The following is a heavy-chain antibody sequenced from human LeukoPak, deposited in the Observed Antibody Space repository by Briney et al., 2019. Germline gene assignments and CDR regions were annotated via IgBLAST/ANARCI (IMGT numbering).Heavy chain of an antibody. CDR3: ARRTYGGNSWYYYYYMDV. J-gene: IGHJ6*03. CDR2: INHSGST. D-gene: IGHD4-23*01. CDR1: GGSFSGYY. Sequence: PSETLSLTCAVYGGSFSGYYWSWIRQPPGKGLEWIGEINHSGSTKYNPSLKSRVTISVDTSKNQFSLKPSSVTAADTAVYYCARRTYGGNSWYYYYYMDVWGKGTTVTISS. V-gene: IGHV4-34*01.